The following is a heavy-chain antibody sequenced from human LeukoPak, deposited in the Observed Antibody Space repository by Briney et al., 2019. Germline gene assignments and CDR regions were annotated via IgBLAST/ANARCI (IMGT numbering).Heavy chain of an antibody. D-gene: IGHD1-26*01. CDR1: GFTFSSYS. J-gene: IGHJ4*02. CDR2: ITSSSSYI. CDR3: ASDLPDMGDY. Sequence: PGGSLRLSCAASGFTFSSYSMNWVRQAPGKGLEWVSSITSSSSYIYYADSVKGRFTISRDNAKNSLYLQMNSLRADDTAFYYYASDLPDMGDYWGQGTLVTVSS. V-gene: IGHV3-21*01.